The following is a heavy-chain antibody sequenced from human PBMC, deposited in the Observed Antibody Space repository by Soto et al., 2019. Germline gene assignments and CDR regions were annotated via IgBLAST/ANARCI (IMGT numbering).Heavy chain of an antibody. CDR3: ALSVYDSSGYFDY. J-gene: IGHJ4*02. D-gene: IGHD3-22*01. Sequence: EVQLVESGGGLVKPGGSLRLSCAASGFTFSNAWMSWVRQAPGKGLEWVGRIKSKTDGGTTDYAAPVKGRFTISRDDSKNTLYLQMNSLKTEDTAVYYCALSVYDSSGYFDYWGQGTLVTVSS. CDR1: GFTFSNAW. V-gene: IGHV3-15*01. CDR2: IKSKTDGGTT.